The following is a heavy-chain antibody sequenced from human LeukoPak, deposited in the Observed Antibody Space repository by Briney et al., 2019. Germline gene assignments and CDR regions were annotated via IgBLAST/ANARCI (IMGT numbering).Heavy chain of an antibody. CDR1: GFTFSSYS. J-gene: IGHJ3*02. Sequence: GSLRLSCAASGFTFSSYSMNWVRQAPGKGLEWVSSISSSSSYIYYADSVKGRFTISRDNAKNSLYLQMNSLRAEDTAVYYCAGVSYYDSSGYLATQDAFDIWGQGTMVTVSS. CDR2: ISSSSSYI. V-gene: IGHV3-21*01. D-gene: IGHD3-22*01. CDR3: AGVSYYDSSGYLATQDAFDI.